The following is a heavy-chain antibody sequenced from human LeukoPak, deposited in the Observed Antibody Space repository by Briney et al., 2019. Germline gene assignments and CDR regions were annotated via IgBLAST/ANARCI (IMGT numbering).Heavy chain of an antibody. V-gene: IGHV3-7*01. Sequence: GGSLRLSCAASGFTFSTYYMNWVRQAPGKGLEWVANIKQDGSEKYYVDSVKGRFTISRDNAKNSLYLQMNSLRAEDTAVYYCAKILGYCSGGNCYSFYFDYWGQGTLVTVSS. CDR2: IKQDGSEK. J-gene: IGHJ4*02. D-gene: IGHD2-15*01. CDR1: GFTFSTYY. CDR3: AKILGYCSGGNCYSFYFDY.